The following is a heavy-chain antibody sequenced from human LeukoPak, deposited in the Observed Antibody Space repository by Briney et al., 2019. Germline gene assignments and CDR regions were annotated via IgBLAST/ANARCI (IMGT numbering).Heavy chain of an antibody. Sequence: PGGSLRLSCAASGFTFSSHWMSWVRQAPGKGLEWVANIKQDGSEKYYVDSVKGRFTISRDNAKNSLYLQMNSLRAEDTAVYYCARLYYYDPYGSYFDYWGQGTLVTVSS. J-gene: IGHJ4*02. V-gene: IGHV3-7*01. CDR1: GFTFSSHW. CDR2: IKQDGSEK. CDR3: ARLYYYDPYGSYFDY. D-gene: IGHD3-22*01.